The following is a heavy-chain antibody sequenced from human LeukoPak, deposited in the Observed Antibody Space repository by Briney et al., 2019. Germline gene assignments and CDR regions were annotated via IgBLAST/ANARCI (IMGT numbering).Heavy chain of an antibody. CDR3: ARDNMAYCGGDCYYRWFDP. V-gene: IGHV4-34*01. J-gene: IGHJ5*02. D-gene: IGHD2-21*02. Sequence: SETLSLTCAVYGASFSDYYWTWIRQPPGKGLEWIGEINHSGSTNYNPSLKSRITISVDTSKNQFSLKLSSVTAADTAVYYCARDNMAYCGGDCYYRWFDPWGQGTLVTVSS. CDR2: INHSGST. CDR1: GASFSDYY.